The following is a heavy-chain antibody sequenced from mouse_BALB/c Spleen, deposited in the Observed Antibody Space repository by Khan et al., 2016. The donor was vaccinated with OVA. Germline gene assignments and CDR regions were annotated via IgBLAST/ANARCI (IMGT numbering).Heavy chain of an antibody. Sequence: QVQLKESGPGLVAPSQSLSITCTVSGFSLTSYGVHWVRQPPGKGLEWLGVIWAGGSTNYNSALMSRRSISKDNSKSKDFFKMNILQTDDTAMYYCARLEDIWGQGTTLTVSS. CDR1: GFSLTSYG. CDR2: IWAGGST. V-gene: IGHV2-9*02. D-gene: IGHD1-3*01. CDR3: ARLEDI. J-gene: IGHJ2*01.